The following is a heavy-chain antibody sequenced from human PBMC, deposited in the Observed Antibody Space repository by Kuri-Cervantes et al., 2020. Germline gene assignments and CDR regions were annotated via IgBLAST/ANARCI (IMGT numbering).Heavy chain of an antibody. CDR1: GFTFSSYG. J-gene: IGHJ3*02. Sequence: GESLKISCAASGFTFSSYGMHWIRQAPGKGLEWVAVISYDGSNKYYADSVKGRFTISRDNSKNTLYLQMNSLRAEDTAVYYCAKGSSGWSFDAFDIWGQGTMVTVSS. D-gene: IGHD6-19*01. CDR2: ISYDGSNK. V-gene: IGHV3-30*18. CDR3: AKGSSGWSFDAFDI.